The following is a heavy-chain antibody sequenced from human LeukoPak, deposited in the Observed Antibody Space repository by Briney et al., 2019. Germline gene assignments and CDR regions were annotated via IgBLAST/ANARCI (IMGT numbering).Heavy chain of an antibody. Sequence: SETLSLTCTVSGYSISSGYYWGWIRQPPGKGLEWIGSIHHSGSSYYNPSLKSRVTISADTSKNQFSLKLSSVTAADTAVFYCARAEYGEAPFGYWGQGTLVTVSS. J-gene: IGHJ4*02. CDR3: ARAEYGEAPFGY. V-gene: IGHV4-38-2*02. D-gene: IGHD4-17*01. CDR2: IHHSGSS. CDR1: GYSISSGYY.